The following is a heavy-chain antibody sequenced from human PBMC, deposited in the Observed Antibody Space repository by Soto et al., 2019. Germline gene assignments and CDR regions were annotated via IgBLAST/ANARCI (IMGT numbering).Heavy chain of an antibody. CDR1: GFTFSGSA. D-gene: IGHD6-13*01. V-gene: IGHV3-73*01. CDR3: TKRGDSSSWYLNYYYGMDV. CDR2: IRSKANSYAT. J-gene: IGHJ6*02. Sequence: GGSLRLSCAASGFTFSGSAMHWVRQASGKGLEWVGRIRSKANSYATAYAASVKGRFTISRDDSKNTAYLQMNSLKTEDTAVYYCTKRGDSSSWYLNYYYGMDVWGQGTTVTVSS.